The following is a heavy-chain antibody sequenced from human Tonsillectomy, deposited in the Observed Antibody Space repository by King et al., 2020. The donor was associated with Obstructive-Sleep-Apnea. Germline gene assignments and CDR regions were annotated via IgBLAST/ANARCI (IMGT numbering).Heavy chain of an antibody. J-gene: IGHJ3*02. V-gene: IGHV3-23*04. CDR3: AKEYYDSSGYHYDAFDI. CDR2: ISCSVGST. D-gene: IGHD3-22*01. CDR1: GFTFSSYS. Sequence: VQLVESGGGLVQPGGSLRLSCAASGFTFSSYSMSWVRQAPGKGLEGVSAISCSVGSTYYADSVKGRFTISRDNSKNTLYLQMNSLSAEDTAVYYCAKEYYDSSGYHYDAFDIWGQGTMVTVSS.